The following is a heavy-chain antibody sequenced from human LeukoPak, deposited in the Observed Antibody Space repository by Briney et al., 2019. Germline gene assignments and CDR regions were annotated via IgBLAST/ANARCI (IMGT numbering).Heavy chain of an antibody. Sequence: SETLSLTCTVSGGSISSYYWSWIRQPPGKGLEWIGYIYYNGSTNYNPSLKSRVTISVDTSKNQFSLKLSSVTAADTAVYYCARDPGSIVGATRGWFDPWGQGTLVTVSS. CDR1: GGSISSYY. CDR2: IYYNGST. D-gene: IGHD1-26*01. V-gene: IGHV4-59*01. J-gene: IGHJ5*02. CDR3: ARDPGSIVGATRGWFDP.